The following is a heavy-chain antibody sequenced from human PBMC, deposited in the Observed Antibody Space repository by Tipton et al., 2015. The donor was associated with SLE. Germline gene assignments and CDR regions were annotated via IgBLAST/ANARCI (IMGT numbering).Heavy chain of an antibody. Sequence: TLSLTCSVSGGSFSSYYWSWIRQSPGKGLEWIGYMYHSRSAIYNPSLESRLTISIDTSKNQFSLKLNSLTAADTAVYYCATLDASGSYPFDYWGQGTRVTVSS. D-gene: IGHD3-10*01. CDR1: GGSFSSYY. CDR2: MYHSRSA. J-gene: IGHJ4*02. CDR3: ATLDASGSYPFDY. V-gene: IGHV4-59*08.